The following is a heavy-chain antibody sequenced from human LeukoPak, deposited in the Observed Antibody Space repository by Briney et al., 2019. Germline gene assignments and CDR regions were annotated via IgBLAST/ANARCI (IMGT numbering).Heavy chain of an antibody. CDR2: INPSGGST. CDR1: GYTFTSYY. D-gene: IGHD1-1*01. CDR3: ARDRGTTGTTGVYFDY. J-gene: IGHJ4*02. V-gene: IGHV1-46*01. Sequence: ASVKVSCKASGYTFTSYYMHWVRQAPGQGLEWMGIINPSGGSTSYAQKFQGRVTMTRDTSTSTVYMELSSLRSEDTAVCYCARDRGTTGTTGVYFDYWGQGTLVTVSS.